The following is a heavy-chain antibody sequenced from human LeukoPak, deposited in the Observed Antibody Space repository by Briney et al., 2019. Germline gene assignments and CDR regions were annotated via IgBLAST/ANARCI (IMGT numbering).Heavy chain of an antibody. CDR3: ARAVGSSSWSESYYGMDV. V-gene: IGHV4-39*07. D-gene: IGHD6-13*01. CDR1: GGAISSSSYS. CDR2: IYYSGTT. J-gene: IGHJ6*02. Sequence: PSETLSLTCTVSGGAISSSSYSWGWIRQSPGKGLEWIGSIYYSGTTYYNPSLKSRVTISVDTSKDQFSLKLSSVTAADTAVYYCARAVGSSSWSESYYGMDVWGQGTTVTVSS.